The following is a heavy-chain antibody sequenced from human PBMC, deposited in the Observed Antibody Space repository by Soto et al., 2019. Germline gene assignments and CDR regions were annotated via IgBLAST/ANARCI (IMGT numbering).Heavy chain of an antibody. Sequence: QVQLQESGPGLVKPSETLSLTCTVSGGFIISDYWIWIRQPPGQGLEWIGYIYYSGSTNYNPSLRSRVTISLDTSKKQFSLKLSSVTAADTAVYYCARDILTGRMVMDVWGQGTTVTVSS. CDR1: GGFIISDY. CDR2: IYYSGST. J-gene: IGHJ6*02. CDR3: ARDILTGRMVMDV. V-gene: IGHV4-59*01. D-gene: IGHD3-9*01.